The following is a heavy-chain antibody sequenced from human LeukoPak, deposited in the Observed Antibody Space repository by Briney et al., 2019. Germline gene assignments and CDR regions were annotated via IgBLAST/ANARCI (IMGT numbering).Heavy chain of an antibody. Sequence: GASVKVSCKASGYTFTSYGISWVRQAPGQGLEWMGWISAYNGNTNYAQKLQGRVTMTTDTSTSTAYMELRSLRSDDTAVYYCARVIMVRGVITFTLDYRGQGTLVTVSS. V-gene: IGHV1-18*01. D-gene: IGHD3-10*01. CDR2: ISAYNGNT. CDR1: GYTFTSYG. J-gene: IGHJ4*02. CDR3: ARVIMVRGVITFTLDY.